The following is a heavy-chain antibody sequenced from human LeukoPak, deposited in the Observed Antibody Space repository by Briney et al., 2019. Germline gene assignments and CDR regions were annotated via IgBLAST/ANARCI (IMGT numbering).Heavy chain of an antibody. CDR3: ARSPATKKTIYYYYGMDV. CDR1: GGTFSSYA. Sequence: GASGKVSCKASGGTFSSYAISWVRQAPRQGLEWMGRIIPIFGIANYAQKFQGRVTITADKSTSTAYMELSSLRSEDTAVYYCARSPATKKTIYYYYGMDVWGQGTTVTVSS. V-gene: IGHV1-69*04. J-gene: IGHJ6*02. D-gene: IGHD2-15*01. CDR2: IIPIFGIA.